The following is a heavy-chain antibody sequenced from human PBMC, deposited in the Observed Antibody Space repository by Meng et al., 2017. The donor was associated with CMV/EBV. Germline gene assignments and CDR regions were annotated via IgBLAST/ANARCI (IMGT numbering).Heavy chain of an antibody. CDR1: GYTFTSYD. CDR3: ARVNQVRIAAAGIGY. D-gene: IGHD6-13*01. Sequence: ASVKVSCKASGYTFTSYDINWVRQATGQGLEWMGWMNPNSGNTGYAQKFQGRVTMTRNTSISTAYMELSSLRSDDTAVYYCARVNQVRIAAAGIGYWGQGTLVTVSS. V-gene: IGHV1-8*01. CDR2: MNPNSGNT. J-gene: IGHJ4*02.